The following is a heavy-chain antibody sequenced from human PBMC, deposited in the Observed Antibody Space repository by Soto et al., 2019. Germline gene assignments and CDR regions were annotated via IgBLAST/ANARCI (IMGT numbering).Heavy chain of an antibody. Sequence: PGGSLRLSCAASGFTFSSYAMSWVRQAPGKGLEWVSAISGSGGSTYYADSVKGRFTISRDNSKNTLYLQMNSLRAEDTAVYYCAKKCSSTSCYGRFDYWGQGTLVTVSS. CDR1: GFTFSSYA. D-gene: IGHD2-2*01. CDR3: AKKCSSTSCYGRFDY. V-gene: IGHV3-23*01. CDR2: ISGSGGST. J-gene: IGHJ4*02.